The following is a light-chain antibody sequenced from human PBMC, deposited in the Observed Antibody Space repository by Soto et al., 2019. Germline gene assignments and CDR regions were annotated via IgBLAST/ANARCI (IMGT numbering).Light chain of an antibody. CDR3: QQYNSYPLT. V-gene: IGKV1-5*01. CDR2: DAS. J-gene: IGKJ4*01. CDR1: QSISTW. Sequence: DIQMTQSPSTLSASVGYRVTITCRASQSISTWLAWYQQKPGKAPKLLIYDASSLESGVPSRFSGSGSGTEFTLTISSLQPDDFATYYCQQYNSYPLTFGGGTMVDSK.